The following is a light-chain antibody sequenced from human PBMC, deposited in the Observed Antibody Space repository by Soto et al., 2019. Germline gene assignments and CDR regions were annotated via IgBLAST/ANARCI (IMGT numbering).Light chain of an antibody. CDR1: SSDVGSYNL. Sequence: QSVLTQPASVSGSPGQSITISCTGTSSDVGSYNLLSWYQQHPGKAPKVMIYEGNKRPSGISNRFSGSKSGNTASLTISGLQAEDEADYYCCSYAGSSTVVFGGGTKLTVL. V-gene: IGLV2-23*01. J-gene: IGLJ2*01. CDR3: CSYAGSSTVV. CDR2: EGN.